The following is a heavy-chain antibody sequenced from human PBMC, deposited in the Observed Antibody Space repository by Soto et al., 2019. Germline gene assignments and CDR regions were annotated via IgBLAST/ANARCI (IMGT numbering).Heavy chain of an antibody. CDR2: ISGSGGST. CDR1: GFTFSSYA. V-gene: IGHV3-23*01. J-gene: IGHJ6*02. D-gene: IGHD2-8*01. Sequence: GGSLRLSCAASGFTFSSYAMSWVRQAPGKGLEWVSAISGSGGSTYYADSVKGRFTISRDNSKNTLYLQMNSLRAEDTAVYYCAKDGKDWPPLGVYYYGMDVWGQGTTVTVSS. CDR3: AKDGKDWPPLGVYYYGMDV.